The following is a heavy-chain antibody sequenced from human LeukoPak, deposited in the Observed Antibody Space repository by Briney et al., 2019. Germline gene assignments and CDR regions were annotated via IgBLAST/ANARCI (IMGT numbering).Heavy chain of an antibody. V-gene: IGHV1-18*01. D-gene: IGHD3-3*01. CDR1: GYTFTSYG. J-gene: IGHJ6*02. CDR2: ISAYNGDT. Sequence: VASVKVSCKASGYTFTSYGISWVRQAPGQGLEWMGWISAYNGDTNYAQKLQGRVTMTTDTSTSTAYMELRSLRSDDTAVYYCARSITIFGVVITSYYGMDVWGQGTTVTVSS. CDR3: ARSITIFGVVITSYYGMDV.